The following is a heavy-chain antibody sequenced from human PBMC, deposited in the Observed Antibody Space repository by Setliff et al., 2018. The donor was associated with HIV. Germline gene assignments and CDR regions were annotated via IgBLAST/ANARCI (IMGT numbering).Heavy chain of an antibody. D-gene: IGHD2-8*01. V-gene: IGHV1-18*01. Sequence: ASVKVSCKASGYTFTSYGITWVRQAPGQGLEWMGWSSGYDGNTNHAQKLQGRVTMTTDTFTSTAYMELRSLRSDDTAVYYCARDRIGYCTNGVCPADYWGQGTLVTVSS. J-gene: IGHJ4*02. CDR2: SSGYDGNT. CDR1: GYTFTSYG. CDR3: ARDRIGYCTNGVCPADY.